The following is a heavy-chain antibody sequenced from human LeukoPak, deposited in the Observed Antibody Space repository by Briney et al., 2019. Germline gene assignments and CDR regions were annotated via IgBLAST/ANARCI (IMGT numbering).Heavy chain of an antibody. CDR1: GGSISSYY. J-gene: IGHJ4*02. CDR2: IYYSGST. D-gene: IGHD3-3*01. V-gene: IGHV4-59*08. CDR3: ARTPADFWSGYPEYYFDY. Sequence: SETLSLTCTVSGGSISSYYWSWIRQPPGKGLEWIGYIYYSGSTNYNPSLKSRVTISVDTSKNQFSLKLSSVTAADTAVYYCARTPADFWSGYPEYYFDYWGQGTLVTVSS.